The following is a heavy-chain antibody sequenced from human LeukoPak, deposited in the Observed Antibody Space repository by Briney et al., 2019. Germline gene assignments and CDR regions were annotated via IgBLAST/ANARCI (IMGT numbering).Heavy chain of an antibody. D-gene: IGHD2-8*01. CDR1: GGSISRGGYS. J-gene: IGHJ4*02. Sequence: PSQTLSLTCAVSGGSISRGGYSWSWIRQPPGKGLEWIGYIYHSGSTYYNPSLKSRVTISVDRSKNQFSLKLSSVTAADTAVYYCARAGNGPLDYWGQGTLVTVSS. CDR3: ARAGNGPLDY. V-gene: IGHV4-30-2*01. CDR2: IYHSGST.